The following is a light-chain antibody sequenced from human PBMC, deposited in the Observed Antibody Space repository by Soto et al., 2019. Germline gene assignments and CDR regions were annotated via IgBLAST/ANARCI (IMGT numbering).Light chain of an antibody. CDR2: SAS. Sequence: IQLTQSPSSLSASVGGRVTITCQASRGISSYLAWYQQKPGKPPKLLVYSASTLQSGVPSRFSGSGSGPDFTLTISSLQPEDFATYYCQQANSFPLTFGGGTKVDI. J-gene: IGKJ4*01. CDR1: RGISSY. V-gene: IGKV1-12*01. CDR3: QQANSFPLT.